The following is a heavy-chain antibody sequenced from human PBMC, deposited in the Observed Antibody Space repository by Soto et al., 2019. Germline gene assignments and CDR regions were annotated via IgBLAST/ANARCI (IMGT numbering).Heavy chain of an antibody. CDR2: IYYSGST. CDR1: GGSISSGGYY. D-gene: IGHD1-7*01. Sequence: QVQLQESGPGLVKPSQTLSLTCTVSGGSISSGGYYWSWIRQHPGKGLEWIGYIYYSGSTYYNPSLKSRVTISGDTSKNQFSLKLSSVTAADTAVYYCARETGTTFVHYGMDVWGQGTTVTVSS. J-gene: IGHJ6*02. CDR3: ARETGTTFVHYGMDV. V-gene: IGHV4-31*03.